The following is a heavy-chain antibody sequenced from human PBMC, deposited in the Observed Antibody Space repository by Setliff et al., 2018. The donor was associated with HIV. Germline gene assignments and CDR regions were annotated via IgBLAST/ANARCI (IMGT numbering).Heavy chain of an antibody. CDR1: GYSFTTYS. CDR2: ISSNTGNP. CDR3: ARANIYYDAFDI. Sequence: GASVKVSCKASGYSFTTYSLNWVRQVPGQGVEWMGWISSNTGNPTYAQDFTGRFVFSLDTSVNTAYLQITTLKAEDSAVYYCARANIYYDAFDIWGQGTMVTVSS. V-gene: IGHV7-4-1*02. D-gene: IGHD3-10*01. J-gene: IGHJ3*02.